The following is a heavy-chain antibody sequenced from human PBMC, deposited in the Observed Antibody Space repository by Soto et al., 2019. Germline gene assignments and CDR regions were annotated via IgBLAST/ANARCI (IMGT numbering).Heavy chain of an antibody. CDR3: ASPDCSSTSCDGDYYYYGMDV. D-gene: IGHD2-2*01. V-gene: IGHV3-30-3*01. Sequence: QVQLVESGGGVVQPGRSLRLSCAASGFTFSSYAMHWVRQAPGKGLEWVAVISYDGSNKYYADSVKGRFTISRDNSKNTLYLQMNSLRAEDTAVYYCASPDCSSTSCDGDYYYYGMDVWGQGTTVTVSS. CDR2: ISYDGSNK. CDR1: GFTFSSYA. J-gene: IGHJ6*02.